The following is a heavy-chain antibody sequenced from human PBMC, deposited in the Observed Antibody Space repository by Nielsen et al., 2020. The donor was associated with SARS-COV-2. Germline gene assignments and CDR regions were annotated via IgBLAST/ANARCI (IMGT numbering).Heavy chain of an antibody. Sequence: SETLSLTCTVSGGSISSSSYYWGWIRQPPGKGLEWIGSIYYSGSTYYNPSLKSRVTISVDTSKNQFSLRLSSVTAADTAVYYCASYQYSTTGTFDYWGQGTLVTVSS. CDR3: ASYQYSTTGTFDY. CDR2: IYYSGST. J-gene: IGHJ4*02. V-gene: IGHV4-39*01. CDR1: GGSISSSSYY. D-gene: IGHD1-1*01.